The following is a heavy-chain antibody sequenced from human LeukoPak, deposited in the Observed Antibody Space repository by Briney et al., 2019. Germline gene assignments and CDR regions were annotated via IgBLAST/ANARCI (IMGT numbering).Heavy chain of an antibody. Sequence: SETLSLTCTVSGGSISSYYWTWIRQPAGKGLEWIGRIYTSGSTNYNPSLKSRVTMSVDTSKNQFSLKLSSVTAADTAVYYCARGDTNMATDAFDIWGQGTMVTVTS. J-gene: IGHJ3*02. CDR3: ARGDTNMATDAFDI. V-gene: IGHV4-4*07. D-gene: IGHD5-18*01. CDR2: IYTSGST. CDR1: GGSISSYY.